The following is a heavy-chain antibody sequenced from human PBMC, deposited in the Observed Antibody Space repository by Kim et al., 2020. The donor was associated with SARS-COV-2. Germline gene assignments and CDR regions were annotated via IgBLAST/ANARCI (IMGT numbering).Heavy chain of an antibody. Sequence: SVKVSCKASGGTFSSYAISWVRQAPGQGLEWMGGIIPIFGTANYAQKFQGRVTITADESTSTAYMELSSLRSEDTAVYYCARGGRRGITIFGVVTNYGMDVWGQGTTVTVSS. CDR3: ARGGRRGITIFGVVTNYGMDV. D-gene: IGHD3-3*01. CDR1: GGTFSSYA. J-gene: IGHJ6*02. V-gene: IGHV1-69*13. CDR2: IIPIFGTA.